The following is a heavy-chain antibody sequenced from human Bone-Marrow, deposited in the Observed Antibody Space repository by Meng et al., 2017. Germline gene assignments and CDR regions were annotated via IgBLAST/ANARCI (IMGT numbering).Heavy chain of an antibody. Sequence: ASVKVSRKPSGYNFPDYYIHWVRQAPGQGLEWMGIINPSGGSTSYAQKFQGRVTMTRDTSTSTVYMELSSLRSEDTAVYYCARFTDYYDSSGYLDYWGQGTLVTVFS. CDR2: INPSGGST. V-gene: IGHV1-46*01. D-gene: IGHD3-22*01. J-gene: IGHJ4*02. CDR1: GYNFPDYY. CDR3: ARFTDYYDSSGYLDY.